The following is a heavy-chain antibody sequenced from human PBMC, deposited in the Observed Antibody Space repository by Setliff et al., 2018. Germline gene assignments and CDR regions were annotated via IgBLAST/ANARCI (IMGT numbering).Heavy chain of an antibody. V-gene: IGHV3-74*01. CDR1: GVTFSSHW. Sequence: GESLKISCAGSGVTFSSHWMYWVRQAPGKGLGWVSRINSDGSSITYADSVKGRFTISRDNAKNTLYLQMNSLRAEDTAVYYCVRVKAETYRDDFYFYMDVWGKGTTVTVSS. CDR2: INSDGSSI. D-gene: IGHD6-19*01. J-gene: IGHJ6*03. CDR3: VRVKAETYRDDFYFYMDV.